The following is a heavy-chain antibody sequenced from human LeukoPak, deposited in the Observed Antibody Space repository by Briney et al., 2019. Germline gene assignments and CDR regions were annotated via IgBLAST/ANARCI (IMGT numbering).Heavy chain of an antibody. CDR1: GASNSSNNC. Sequence: SETLSLTCAVSGASNSSNNCWTWVRQPPGKGLEWIGEIYDSGSTNYNPSLKSRVTISIDKSKKQFSLTLSSMTAADTAVYYCARNGGNSDFDYWGQGTLVTVSS. CDR2: IYDSGST. V-gene: IGHV4-4*02. J-gene: IGHJ4*02. CDR3: ARNGGNSDFDY. D-gene: IGHD4-23*01.